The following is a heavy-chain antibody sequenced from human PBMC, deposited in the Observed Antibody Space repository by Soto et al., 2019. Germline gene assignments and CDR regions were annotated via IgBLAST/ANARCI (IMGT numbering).Heavy chain of an antibody. Sequence: GGSLRLSCAASGFTFSNAWMNWVRQAPGKGLEWVGRIKVKSDGEATDYAAPVKGRFTISRDDSKNTLYLQMNSLKPEDTAVYYCARGISTRPGGDAFDIWGQGTMVTVSS. J-gene: IGHJ3*02. CDR1: GFTFSNAW. CDR2: IKVKSDGEAT. D-gene: IGHD1-26*01. CDR3: ARGISTRPGGDAFDI. V-gene: IGHV3-15*07.